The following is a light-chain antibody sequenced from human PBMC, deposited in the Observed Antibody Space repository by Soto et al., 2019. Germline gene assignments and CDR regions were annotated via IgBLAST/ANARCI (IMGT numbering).Light chain of an antibody. Sequence: DLQMTQSPASLSASVGDRVTITCRASQNIRSFLNWYQQKPGKAPKLLIYGASSLQIGVPSRFSGSGSGTEFTLTISSLQPEDFASYYCQQSYDSPWAFGPGTKVEVK. CDR2: GAS. CDR3: QQSYDSPWA. V-gene: IGKV1-39*01. J-gene: IGKJ1*01. CDR1: QNIRSF.